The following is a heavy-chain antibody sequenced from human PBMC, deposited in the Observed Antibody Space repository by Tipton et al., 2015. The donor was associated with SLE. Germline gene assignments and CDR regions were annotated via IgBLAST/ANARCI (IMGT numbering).Heavy chain of an antibody. V-gene: IGHV3-23*01. CDR1: GFTFSSYS. CDR3: AKDSGSFDY. CDR2: ISGSGGST. D-gene: IGHD1-26*01. Sequence: SLRLSCAASGFTFSSYSISWVRHTADKGLEWVSAISGSGGSTYYADSVRGRFTISRDNSKNTLYLQMNSLRADDTALYYCAKDSGSFDYWGQGTLVTVSS. J-gene: IGHJ4*02.